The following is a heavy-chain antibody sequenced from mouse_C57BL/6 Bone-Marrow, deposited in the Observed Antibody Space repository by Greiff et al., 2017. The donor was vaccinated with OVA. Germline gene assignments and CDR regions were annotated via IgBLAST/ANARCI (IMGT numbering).Heavy chain of an antibody. J-gene: IGHJ2*01. CDR1: GFTFSDAW. CDR2: IRNKANNHAT. Sequence: EVKVVESGGGLVQPGGSMKLSCAASGFTFSDAWMDWVRQSPEKGLEWVAEIRNKANNHATYYAESVKGRFTISRDDSKSSVYLQMNSLRAEDTGIYYCTRELRLPYFDYWGQGTTLTVSS. D-gene: IGHD3-2*02. V-gene: IGHV6-6*01. CDR3: TRELRLPYFDY.